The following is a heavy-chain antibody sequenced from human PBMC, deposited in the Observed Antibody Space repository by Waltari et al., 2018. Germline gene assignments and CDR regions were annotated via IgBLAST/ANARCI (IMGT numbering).Heavy chain of an antibody. CDR3: ARDGISVAGPWNWFDP. Sequence: QVQLLQSGAEVRKPGASVRVSCKASGYTFTDFYRHWLRQAPGQGPEWMGQINPNTGATTYAQKFLGRVTLSTDTSISTAYMELSGLRSDDSAVYYCARDGISVAGPWNWFDPWGQGTLVTVSS. CDR2: INPNTGAT. CDR1: GYTFTDFY. D-gene: IGHD6-19*01. V-gene: IGHV1-2*06. J-gene: IGHJ5*02.